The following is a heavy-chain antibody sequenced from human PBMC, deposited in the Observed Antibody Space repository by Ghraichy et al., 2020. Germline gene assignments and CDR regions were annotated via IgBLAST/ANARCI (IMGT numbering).Heavy chain of an antibody. J-gene: IGHJ4*02. Sequence: SETLSLTCAVSGGSISNGGWWSWVRQPPGKGLEWIGEVYRDGNTNYNPSLKSRVTISADKSMSQFSLELTSATAADTAVYYCARNGAYRLHDWGQGTLVTVSS. D-gene: IGHD3-16*01. CDR3: ARNGAYRLHD. CDR2: VYRDGNT. V-gene: IGHV4-4*02. CDR1: GGSISNGGW.